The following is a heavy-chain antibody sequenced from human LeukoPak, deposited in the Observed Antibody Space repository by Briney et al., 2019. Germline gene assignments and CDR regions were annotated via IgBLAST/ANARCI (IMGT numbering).Heavy chain of an antibody. Sequence: GGSLRLSCAASGFTFSDYYMSWIRQAPGKGLEWVSYISSSGSTIYYADSVKDRFTISRDNSKNTLYLQMNSLRAEDTAVYYCAKANYYDSSENAFDIWGQGTMVTVSS. D-gene: IGHD3-22*01. V-gene: IGHV3-11*04. CDR2: ISSSGSTI. CDR3: AKANYYDSSENAFDI. CDR1: GFTFSDYY. J-gene: IGHJ3*02.